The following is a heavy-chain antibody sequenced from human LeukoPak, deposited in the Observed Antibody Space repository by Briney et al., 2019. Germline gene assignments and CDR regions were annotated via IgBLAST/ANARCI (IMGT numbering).Heavy chain of an antibody. CDR1: GYTFTSNY. V-gene: IGHV1-46*01. CDR3: ARDISVRDAAWWFNP. J-gene: IGHJ5*02. CDR2: INPTGGST. D-gene: IGHD5-24*01. Sequence: ASVKVSCKASGYTFTSNYMHWVRQAPGQGLEWMGVINPTGGSTSYAHKFQGRITLTRDMSTSTDYLELSSLGSDDTAVYYCARDISVRDAAWWFNPWGQGTLVTVSS.